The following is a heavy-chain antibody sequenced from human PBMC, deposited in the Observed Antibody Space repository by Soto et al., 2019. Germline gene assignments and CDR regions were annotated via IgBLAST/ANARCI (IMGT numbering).Heavy chain of an antibody. Sequence: ASVKVSCKVSGYTLTELSMHWVRQAPGKGLEWMGGFDPEDGETIYAQKFQGRVTMTTDTSTGTAYMELRSLRSDDTAVYYCARESIAGRRYFDYWGQGTLVTVSS. J-gene: IGHJ4*02. CDR3: ARESIAGRRYFDY. CDR1: GYTLTELS. D-gene: IGHD6-6*01. V-gene: IGHV1-24*01. CDR2: FDPEDGET.